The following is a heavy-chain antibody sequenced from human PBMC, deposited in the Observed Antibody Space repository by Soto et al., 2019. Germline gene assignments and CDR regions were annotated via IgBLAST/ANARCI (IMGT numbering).Heavy chain of an antibody. V-gene: IGHV1-69*02. Sequence: QVLLVQSGAEVKRPGSSVKVSCKVSGGTFSTYTISWVRQAPGQGLEWMGRIIPMFGLPNHAQKFQGRVTITADKPTHTSYLEMTGLTSEDTAVYYCAFDMNTGVVYFDNWGQGTLVTVSS. CDR3: AFDMNTGVVYFDN. CDR1: GGTFSTYT. CDR2: IIPMFGLP. D-gene: IGHD3-3*01. J-gene: IGHJ4*02.